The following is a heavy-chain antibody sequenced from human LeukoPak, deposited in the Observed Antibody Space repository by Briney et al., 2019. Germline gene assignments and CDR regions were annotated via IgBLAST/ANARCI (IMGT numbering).Heavy chain of an antibody. Sequence: ASVKVSCKASGYTFTSYDINWVRQATGQGLEWMGWMNPNSGNTGYAQKFQGRVTITTDESTSTAYMELSSLRSEDTAVYYCARERWGYCSSTSCQGPSDYWGQGTLVTVSS. V-gene: IGHV1-8*01. CDR3: ARERWGYCSSTSCQGPSDY. CDR1: GYTFTSYD. J-gene: IGHJ4*02. CDR2: MNPNSGNT. D-gene: IGHD2-2*01.